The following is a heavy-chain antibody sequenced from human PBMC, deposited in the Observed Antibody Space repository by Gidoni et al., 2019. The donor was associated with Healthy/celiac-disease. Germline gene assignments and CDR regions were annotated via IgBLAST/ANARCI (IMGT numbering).Heavy chain of an antibody. CDR3: AREKMAAAGTGSPDY. V-gene: IGHV3-7*03. CDR1: GFTFSSYW. J-gene: IGHJ4*02. Sequence: EVQLVESGGGLVQPGGSLRLSCAASGFTFSSYWMSWVRQAPGKGLEWVANRKQDGSEKYYVDSVKGRFTISRDNAKNSLYLQMNSLRAEDTAVYYCAREKMAAAGTGSPDYWGQGTLVTVSS. CDR2: RKQDGSEK. D-gene: IGHD6-13*01.